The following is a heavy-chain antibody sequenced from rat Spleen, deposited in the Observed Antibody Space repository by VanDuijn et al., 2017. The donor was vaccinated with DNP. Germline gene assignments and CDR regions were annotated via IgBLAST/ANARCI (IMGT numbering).Heavy chain of an antibody. Sequence: QVQLRESGPGLVQPSQTLSLACTVSGFSLTNHHVHWVRQPSGKRLEWMGVVWIGGTTHISSIFKSRVSINRDTSKSQVFLKVNSLQAEDTATYYCARDGQWDYLDYWGQGVMVTVAS. D-gene: IGHD1-1*01. V-gene: IGHV2-30*01. CDR3: ARDGQWDYLDY. CDR2: VWIGGTT. J-gene: IGHJ2*01. CDR1: GFSLTNHH.